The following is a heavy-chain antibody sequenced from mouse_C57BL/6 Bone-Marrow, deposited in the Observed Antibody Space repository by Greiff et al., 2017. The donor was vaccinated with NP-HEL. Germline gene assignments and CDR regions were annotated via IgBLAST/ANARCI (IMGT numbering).Heavy chain of an antibody. V-gene: IGHV1-81*01. CDR3: ARSVYGSLSY. Sequence: VKLMESGAELARPGASVKLSCKASGYTFTSYGISWVKQRNGQGLEWIGEIYPRRGNTYYNEKFKGKATLTADKSSSTAYRELRSLTSEDSAVYFCARSVYGSLSYWGQGTTLTVSS. J-gene: IGHJ2*01. CDR2: IYPRRGNT. CDR1: GYTFTSYG. D-gene: IGHD1-1*01.